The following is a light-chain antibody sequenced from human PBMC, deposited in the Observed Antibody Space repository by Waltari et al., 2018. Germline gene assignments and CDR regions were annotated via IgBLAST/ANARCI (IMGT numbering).Light chain of an antibody. CDR2: GTS. J-gene: IGKJ1*01. V-gene: IGKV3-20*01. CDR3: QHYGTSLPWT. CDR1: QSVSDSY. Sequence: EIALVQSPGSLSLSPGESATISCRASQSVSDSYSAWFQHKPGQPPRLLIFGTSTRATGIPDRFSGSGSGIEFTLTISRVEAEGFAVYFCQHYGTSLPWTFGQGTKVEIK.